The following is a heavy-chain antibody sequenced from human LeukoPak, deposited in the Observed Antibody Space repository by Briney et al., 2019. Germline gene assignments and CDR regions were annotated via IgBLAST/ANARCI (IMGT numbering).Heavy chain of an antibody. V-gene: IGHV5-51*01. D-gene: IGHD4-17*01. J-gene: IGHJ4*02. CDR2: IYPGDSDT. CDR3: ASTAGGYGDTTGLYRFDY. Sequence: GGSLKISCKGSGYSFTSYWVGWVRQMPGKGLEWMGIIYPGDSDTRYSPSFQGQVTISADKSISTAYLQWSSLKASDTAMYYCASTAGGYGDTTGLYRFDYWGQGTLVTVSS. CDR1: GYSFTSYW.